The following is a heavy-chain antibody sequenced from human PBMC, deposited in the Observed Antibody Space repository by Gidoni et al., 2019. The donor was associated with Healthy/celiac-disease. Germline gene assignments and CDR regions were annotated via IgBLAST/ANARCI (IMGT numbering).Heavy chain of an antibody. D-gene: IGHD3-3*01. CDR1: GFTFDDYA. Sequence: EVQLVESGGGLVQPGRSLRLSCAASGFTFDDYAMHWVRQAPGKGLEWVSGISWNSGSISYADSVKGRFTISRDNAKNSLYLQMNSLRAEDTALYYCAKDPAGTTIFGVTDDAFDIWGQGTMVTVSS. V-gene: IGHV3-9*01. J-gene: IGHJ3*02. CDR3: AKDPAGTTIFGVTDDAFDI. CDR2: ISWNSGSI.